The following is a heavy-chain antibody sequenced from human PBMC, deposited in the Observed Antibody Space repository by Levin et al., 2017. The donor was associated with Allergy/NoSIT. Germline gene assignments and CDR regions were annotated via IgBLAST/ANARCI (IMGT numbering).Heavy chain of an antibody. CDR1: GYTFTSYG. V-gene: IGHV1-18*01. D-gene: IGHD3-10*01. Sequence: GASVKVSCKASGYTFTSYGISWVRQAPGQGLEWMGWISAYNGNTNYAQKLQGRVTMTTDTSTSTAYMELRSLRSDDTAVYYCARDWDYYYGSGSYYKGDAFDIWGQGTMVTVSS. J-gene: IGHJ3*02. CDR3: ARDWDYYYGSGSYYKGDAFDI. CDR2: ISAYNGNT.